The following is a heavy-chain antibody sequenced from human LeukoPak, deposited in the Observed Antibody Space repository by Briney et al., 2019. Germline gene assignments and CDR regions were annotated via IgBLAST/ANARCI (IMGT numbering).Heavy chain of an antibody. CDR2: IDSVGTAS. CDR1: GFTFSRHW. D-gene: IGHD6-19*01. J-gene: IGHJ4*02. CDR3: ARAESGWYEDY. Sequence: GGSLRLSCAASGFTFSRHWMHWVRQAPGKGLVWVSRIDSVGTASNYADSVKGRFTISRDNVKNTLYLQMNSLRAEDTAVYYCARAESGWYEDYWGQGTLVTVSS. V-gene: IGHV3-74*01.